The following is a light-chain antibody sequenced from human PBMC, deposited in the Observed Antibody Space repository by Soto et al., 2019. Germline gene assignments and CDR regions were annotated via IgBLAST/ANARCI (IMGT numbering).Light chain of an antibody. Sequence: EIVLTQSPGTLSLSPGERATLSCRASQRVPSNFLAWYQQKPGQAPRLLIYGASSRPAGIPDRFSGSGSGTDFSFSISRLEPEDFAVYYCQQYGRSPYTFGQGTKLDIK. V-gene: IGKV3-20*01. CDR1: QRVPSNF. CDR2: GAS. CDR3: QQYGRSPYT. J-gene: IGKJ2*01.